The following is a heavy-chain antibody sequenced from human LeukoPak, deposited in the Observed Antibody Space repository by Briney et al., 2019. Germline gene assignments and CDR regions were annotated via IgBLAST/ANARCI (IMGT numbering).Heavy chain of an antibody. D-gene: IGHD3-10*01. Sequence: ASVKVSCKASGGTFSSYAISWVRQAPGQGLEWMGGIIPIFGTANYAQKFQGRVTITADKSTGTAYMELSSLRSEDTAVYYCAKQSYGSGSYHYFDYWGQGTLVTVSS. CDR2: IIPIFGTA. CDR1: GGTFSSYA. CDR3: AKQSYGSGSYHYFDY. J-gene: IGHJ4*02. V-gene: IGHV1-69*06.